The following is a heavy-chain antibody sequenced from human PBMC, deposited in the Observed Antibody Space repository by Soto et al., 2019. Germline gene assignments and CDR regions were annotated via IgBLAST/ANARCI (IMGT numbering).Heavy chain of an antibody. CDR3: ARDPRSYYGSGSYYFDY. CDR2: IYYSGST. V-gene: IGHV4-59*12. J-gene: IGHJ4*02. CDR1: GGSISSYY. Sequence: SETLSLTCTVSGGSISSYYWSWIRQPPGKGLEWIGYIYYSGSTNYNPSLKSRVTISVDKSKNQFSLKLSSVTAADTAVYYCARDPRSYYGSGSYYFDYWGQGTLVTVSS. D-gene: IGHD3-10*01.